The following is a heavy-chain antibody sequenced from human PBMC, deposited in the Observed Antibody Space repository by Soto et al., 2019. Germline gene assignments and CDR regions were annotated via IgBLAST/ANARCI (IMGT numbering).Heavy chain of an antibody. CDR3: ARGDFWSGSDY. V-gene: IGHV4-4*02. CDR2: IFHSGST. D-gene: IGHD3-3*01. J-gene: IGHJ4*02. Sequence: SETLSLTCDVSGDSISNNYWWTWVRQFPGEGLQWIGEIFHSGSTNYYPPLKNRVIISVDKSNNRFSLMLRSVTAADTAVYFCARGDFWSGSDYWGQGIQGTVSS. CDR1: GDSISNNYW.